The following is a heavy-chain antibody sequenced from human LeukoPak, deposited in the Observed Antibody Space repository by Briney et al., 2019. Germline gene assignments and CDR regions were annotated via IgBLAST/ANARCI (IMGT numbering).Heavy chain of an antibody. J-gene: IGHJ4*02. D-gene: IGHD4-17*01. CDR1: GGSISSSSYY. CDR2: IYYSGST. Sequence: PSETLSLTCTVSGGSISSSSYYWGWIRQPPGKGLEWIGSIYYSGSTYYNPSLKSRVTISVDTSKNQFSLKLSSVTAADPAVYYCARHDSAPPGTGTTFLFDYWGQGTLVTVSS. V-gene: IGHV4-39*01. CDR3: ARHDSAPPGTGTTFLFDY.